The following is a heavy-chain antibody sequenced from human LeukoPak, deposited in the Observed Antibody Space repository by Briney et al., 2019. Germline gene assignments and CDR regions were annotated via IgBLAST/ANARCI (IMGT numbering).Heavy chain of an antibody. D-gene: IGHD3-10*01. CDR3: ARGGGGGYYYHYMDV. CDR1: GYRLTSYG. Sequence: GASVKVSCKASGYRLTSYGISWVRQAPGQGLEWLGWINPDNDNINYAQKVQDRVTLTTDTSATTAYMELRSLRSDDTAVYYCARGGGGGYYYHYMDVWGKGTTVAVSS. J-gene: IGHJ6*03. CDR2: INPDNDNI. V-gene: IGHV1-18*01.